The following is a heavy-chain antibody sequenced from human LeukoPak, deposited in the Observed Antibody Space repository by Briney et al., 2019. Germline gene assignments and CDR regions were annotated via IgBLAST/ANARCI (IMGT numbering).Heavy chain of an antibody. V-gene: IGHV4-39*07. CDR3: ARIEYSGPLDY. J-gene: IGHJ4*02. Sequence: KPSETLSLTCTVSGDSISTSNSYWGWIRQPPGKGLEWIGSIYYSGNTYYNPSLKSRVTISLDTSKNQFSLKLSSVTAADTAVYYCARIEYSGPLDYWGQGTLVIVSS. CDR2: IYYSGNT. CDR1: GDSISTSNSY. D-gene: IGHD1-26*01.